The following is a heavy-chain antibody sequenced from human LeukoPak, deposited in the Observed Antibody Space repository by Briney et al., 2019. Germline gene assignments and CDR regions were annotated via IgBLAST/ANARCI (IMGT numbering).Heavy chain of an antibody. Sequence: SETLSLTCTVSGGSISSSSYYWGWLRQPPGKGLEWIGSIYYSGNTYYNPSLKSRVTISVDTSKNQFSLKLSSVTAADTAVYYCARRVGANDYWGQGTLVTVSS. CDR2: IYYSGNT. J-gene: IGHJ4*02. CDR3: ARRVGANDY. V-gene: IGHV4-39*01. D-gene: IGHD1-26*01. CDR1: GGSISSSSYY.